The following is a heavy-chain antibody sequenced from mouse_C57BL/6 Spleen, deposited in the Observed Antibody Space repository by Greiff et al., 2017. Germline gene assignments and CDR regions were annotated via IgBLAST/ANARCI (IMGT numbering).Heavy chain of an antibody. D-gene: IGHD2-5*01. V-gene: IGHV1-55*01. CDR1: GYTFTSYW. J-gene: IGHJ3*01. CDR2: IYPGSGST. CDR3: AREYYSNYLFAY. Sequence: QVQLQQSGAELVKPGASVKMSCKASGYTFTSYWITWVKQRPGQGLEWIGDIYPGSGSTNYNEKFKSKATLTVDTSSSTAYMQLSSLTSEDSAVYYCAREYYSNYLFAYWGQGTLVTVSA.